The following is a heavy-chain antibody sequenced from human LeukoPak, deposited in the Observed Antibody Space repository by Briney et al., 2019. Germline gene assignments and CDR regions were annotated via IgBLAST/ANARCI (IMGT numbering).Heavy chain of an antibody. D-gene: IGHD1-7*01. CDR3: ARVGYNWNSYYYYYYMDV. CDR2: ISSSLTTV. CDR1: GFTFSDYY. Sequence: PGGSLRLSCVASGFTFSDYYLTWIRQTPGKGLEWISSISSSLTTVYYADSVKGRFTISRDNAKNSLYLQMNSLRAEDTAVYYCARVGYNWNSYYYYYYMDVWGKGTTVTVSS. J-gene: IGHJ6*03. V-gene: IGHV3-11*04.